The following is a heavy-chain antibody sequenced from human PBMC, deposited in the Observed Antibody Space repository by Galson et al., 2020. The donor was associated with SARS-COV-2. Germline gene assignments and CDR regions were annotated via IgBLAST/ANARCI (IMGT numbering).Heavy chain of an antibody. D-gene: IGHD6-19*01. CDR3: ARDRVMYSSGWCGYYYYYYGMDV. CDR1: GDSVTSNSTA. Sequence: SQTLSLTCAISGDSVTSNSTAWNWIRQSPSRGLEWLGRTYYRSKWYNDYAVSVKSRITINPDTSKNQFSLQLNSVTPEDTAVYYCARDRVMYSSGWCGYYYYYYGMDVWGQWTTVIVSS. J-gene: IGHJ6*02. CDR2: TYYRSKWYN. V-gene: IGHV6-1*01.